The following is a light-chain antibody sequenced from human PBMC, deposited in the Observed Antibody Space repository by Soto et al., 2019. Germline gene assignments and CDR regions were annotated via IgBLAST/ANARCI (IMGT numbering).Light chain of an antibody. V-gene: IGKV4-1*01. CDR2: WSS. Sequence: DIVMTQSPDFLAVSLGERATIKCRSSQSVLHRSNGNSYVAWYQQKPGQPPKLLIYWSSTRESGVPDRFSGSGSATDFTLTISSLQADDVAVYFCQQYYSIPRTFGPGTKVEIK. J-gene: IGKJ3*01. CDR1: QSVLHRSNGNSY. CDR3: QQYYSIPRT.